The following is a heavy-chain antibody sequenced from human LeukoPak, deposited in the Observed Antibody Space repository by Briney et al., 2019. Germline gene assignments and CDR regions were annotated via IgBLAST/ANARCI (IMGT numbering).Heavy chain of an antibody. J-gene: IGHJ4*02. Sequence: GGSLRLSCAASGFTFSSYVMSWVRQAPGKGLEWVSAISGSGGSTYYADSVKGRFTISRDNSKNTLYLQMNSLRAEDTAVYYCAKPDRYCSGGSCYWVYWGQGTLVTVSS. D-gene: IGHD2-15*01. CDR3: AKPDRYCSGGSCYWVY. V-gene: IGHV3-23*01. CDR2: ISGSGGST. CDR1: GFTFSSYV.